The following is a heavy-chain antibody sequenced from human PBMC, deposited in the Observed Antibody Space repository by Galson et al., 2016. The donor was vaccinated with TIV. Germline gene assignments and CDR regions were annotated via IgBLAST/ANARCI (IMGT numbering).Heavy chain of an antibody. CDR2: ISPGNYHT. J-gene: IGHJ2*01. CDR3: ARHDSSAFSNWYFNL. V-gene: IGHV5-51*01. CDR1: GYPFSGYY. D-gene: IGHD3-22*01. Sequence: QSGAEVKKTGESLKISCRGSGYPFSGYYIGWVRQVPGKGLEWMGIISPGNYHTVYSLSFEGQVTISADKSTTTAYLQWNSLKASDIAMYYCARHDSSAFSNWYFNLWGRGTLVTVSS.